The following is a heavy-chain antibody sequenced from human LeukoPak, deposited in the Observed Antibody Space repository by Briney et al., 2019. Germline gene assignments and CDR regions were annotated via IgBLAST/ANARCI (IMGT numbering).Heavy chain of an antibody. CDR3: ARDSYCSSTSCYWVY. V-gene: IGHV1-2*02. Sequence: GASVKVSCKASGYTFTGYYMHWVRQAPGQGLEWMGWINPNGGGTNYAQKFQGRVTMTRDTSISTAYMELSRLRSDDTAVYYCARDSYCSSTSCYWVYWGQGTLVTVSS. CDR1: GYTFTGYY. J-gene: IGHJ4*02. D-gene: IGHD2-2*01. CDR2: INPNGGGT.